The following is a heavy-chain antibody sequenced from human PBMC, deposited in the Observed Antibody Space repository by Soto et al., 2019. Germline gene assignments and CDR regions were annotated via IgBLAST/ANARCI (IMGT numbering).Heavy chain of an antibody. CDR2: IKSKVVGGTI. CDR1: GFTFSNAW. CDR3: TTCGGDCYFNY. J-gene: IGHJ4*02. V-gene: IGHV3-15*01. D-gene: IGHD2-21*02. Sequence: EVQLVESGGGLVKAGGSLRLSCAASGFTFSNAWMNWVRQAPGKGPEWVGRIKSKVVGGTIDYAAPVKGRFTISRDDSDNTLYLQMNSLTTEDTAVYFCTTCGGDCYFNYWGQGTLVTVSS.